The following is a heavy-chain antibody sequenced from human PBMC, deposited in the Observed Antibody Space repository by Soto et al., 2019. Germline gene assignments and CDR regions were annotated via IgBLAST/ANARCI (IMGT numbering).Heavy chain of an antibody. CDR2: ISGSGVNT. J-gene: IGHJ4*02. D-gene: IGHD2-15*01. V-gene: IGHV3-23*01. CDR1: GFTFSSYA. CDR3: AKYAGICSGPTCYPDY. Sequence: GGSLRLSCAASGFTFSSYAMSWVRQAPGKGLEWVSSISGSGVNTFYADSVKGRFTISRDYPKNTLYLQMNSLRAEDTAVYYCAKYAGICSGPTCYPDYWGQGTLVTVSS.